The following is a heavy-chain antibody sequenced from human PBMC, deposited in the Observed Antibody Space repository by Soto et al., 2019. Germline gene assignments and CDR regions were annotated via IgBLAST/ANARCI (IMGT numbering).Heavy chain of an antibody. J-gene: IGHJ4*02. CDR1: GFSLSTSGMC. Sequence: SGPTLVNPTQTLTLTCTFSGFSLSTSGMCVNWIRQSPGKALEWLALIDWDDDKYYSTSLKTRLTISKDTSKNQVVLTMANMDPVDTATYYCARSLGIVGALGYYFDYWGQGTLVTVS. V-gene: IGHV2-70*01. CDR3: ARSLGIVGALGYYFDY. CDR2: IDWDDDK. D-gene: IGHD1-26*01.